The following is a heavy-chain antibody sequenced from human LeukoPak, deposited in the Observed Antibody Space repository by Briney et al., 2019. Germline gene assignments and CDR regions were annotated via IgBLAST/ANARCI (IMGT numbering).Heavy chain of an antibody. V-gene: IGHV3-7*01. Sequence: GGSLRLSCAASGFTFSNAWMSWVRQAPGTGLEGVANIRQDGSERYYADSLKGRFTISRDNAKNSLYLQMNSLRAEDTAMYYCARDWSFDSDDYYLYGFDIWGQGTRVTVSS. CDR1: GFTFSNAW. CDR2: IRQDGSER. J-gene: IGHJ3*02. D-gene: IGHD3-22*01. CDR3: ARDWSFDSDDYYLYGFDI.